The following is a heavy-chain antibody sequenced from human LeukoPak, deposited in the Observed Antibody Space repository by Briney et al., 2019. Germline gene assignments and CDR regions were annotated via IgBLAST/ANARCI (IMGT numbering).Heavy chain of an antibody. CDR3: AKTSPLFTMIKLGAFDY. D-gene: IGHD3-22*01. Sequence: PGGSLRLSCAASGFTFSSYAMSWVRQAPGKGLEWVSAISGSGGSTYYADSVKGRFTISRDNSKNTLYLQMNSLRAEDTDVYYCAKTSPLFTMIKLGAFDYWRQGTLVTVSS. J-gene: IGHJ4*02. V-gene: IGHV3-23*01. CDR1: GFTFSSYA. CDR2: ISGSGGST.